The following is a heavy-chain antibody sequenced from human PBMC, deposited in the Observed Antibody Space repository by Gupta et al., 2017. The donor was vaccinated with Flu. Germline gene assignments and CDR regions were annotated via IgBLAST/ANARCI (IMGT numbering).Heavy chain of an antibody. CDR2: ISAYNGTT. J-gene: IGHJ4*02. Sequence: APGKGLEWMGWISAYNGTTTFAQKLQGRVTVTTDTSTSTAYMELRSLRSDDTAVYYCARDWGWGVDGNYYFDYWGQGTLVTVSS. V-gene: IGHV1-18*01. CDR3: ARDWGWGVDGNYYFDY. D-gene: IGHD3-16*01.